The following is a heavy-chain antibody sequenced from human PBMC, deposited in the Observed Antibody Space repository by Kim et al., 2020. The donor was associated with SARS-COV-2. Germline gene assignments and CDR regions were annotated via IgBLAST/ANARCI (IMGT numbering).Heavy chain of an antibody. Sequence: ASVKVSCKVSGYTLTKYSMHWVRQAPGKRLEWMGWIDADDGETNYSQMFQCRLTITRDTSANTAYMELSSLRSEDTAVYYCATVQPHYRGHFVYYG. J-gene: IGHJ6*01. D-gene: IGHD2-21*02. CDR3: ATVQPHYRGHFVYYG. CDR1: GYTLTKYS. V-gene: IGHV1-3*01. CDR2: IDADDGET.